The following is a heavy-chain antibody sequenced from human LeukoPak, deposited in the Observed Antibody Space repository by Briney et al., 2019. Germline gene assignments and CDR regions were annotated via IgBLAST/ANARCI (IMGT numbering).Heavy chain of an antibody. CDR1: GYTFTCYY. V-gene: IGHV1-2*02. J-gene: IGHJ4*02. D-gene: IGHD3-22*01. Sequence: ASVKVSCKASGYTFTCYYMHWVRQAPGQGLEWMGWINPNSGGTNYAQKFQGRVTMTRDTSISTAYMELSRLRSDDTAVYYCARVPTYYYDSSGYYPDWGQGTLVTVSS. CDR3: ARVPTYYYDSSGYYPD. CDR2: INPNSGGT.